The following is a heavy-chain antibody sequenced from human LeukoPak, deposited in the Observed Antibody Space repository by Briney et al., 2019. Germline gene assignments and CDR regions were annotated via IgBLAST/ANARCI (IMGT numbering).Heavy chain of an antibody. CDR1: GFTFSSYG. CDR2: ISYDGSNK. J-gene: IGHJ4*02. V-gene: IGHV3-30*18. Sequence: PGGSLRLSCAASGFTFSSYGMHWVRQAPGKGLEWVAVISYDGSNKYYADSMKGRFTISRDNSKNTLYLQMNSLRAEDTAVYYCAKLSRPLWFGETNPDYWGQGTLVTVSS. D-gene: IGHD3-10*01. CDR3: AKLSRPLWFGETNPDY.